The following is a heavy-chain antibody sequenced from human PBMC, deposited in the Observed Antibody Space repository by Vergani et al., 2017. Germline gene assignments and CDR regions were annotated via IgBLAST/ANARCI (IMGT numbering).Heavy chain of an antibody. CDR1: GYSFTSYW. V-gene: IGHV5-51*01. D-gene: IGHD3-22*01. CDR2: IYPGDSDT. J-gene: IGHJ1*01. Sequence: EVQLVQSGAEVKKPGESLKISCKGSGYSFTSYWIGWVRQMPGKGLEWMGIIYPGDSDTRYSPSFQGQVTISADKSISTAYLQWSSLKASDTAMYYCARGYYDDSSGYYPLSFQHWGQGTLVTVSS. CDR3: ARGYYDDSSGYYPLSFQH.